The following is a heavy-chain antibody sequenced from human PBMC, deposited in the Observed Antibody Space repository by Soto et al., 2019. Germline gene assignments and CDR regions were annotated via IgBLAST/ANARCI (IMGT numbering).Heavy chain of an antibody. CDR1: GFTFSSYA. V-gene: IGHV3-64*01. CDR2: ISSNGGST. D-gene: IGHD6-13*01. Sequence: PGGSLRLSCAASGFTFSSYAMHWVRQAPGKGLEYVSAISSNGGSTYYANSVKGRFTISRDNAKNSLYLQMSSLRAEDTAVYYCARAGSSWYIPFDFWGQGTLVTVSS. J-gene: IGHJ4*02. CDR3: ARAGSSWYIPFDF.